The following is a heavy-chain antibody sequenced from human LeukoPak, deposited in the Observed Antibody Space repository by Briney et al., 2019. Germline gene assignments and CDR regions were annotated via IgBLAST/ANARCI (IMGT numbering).Heavy chain of an antibody. Sequence: SGGSLRLSCAASGFTFSTYSMYWVHQAPGKGLEWVSYISSRSNTIYYANSVRGRFTISRDNAKNSLYLQMNSLRVEDTAVYYCARDPSQYLEPHWLDPWGQGTLVTVSS. D-gene: IGHD3-3*01. CDR3: ARDPSQYLEPHWLDP. CDR1: GFTFSTYS. J-gene: IGHJ5*02. V-gene: IGHV3-48*01. CDR2: ISSRSNTI.